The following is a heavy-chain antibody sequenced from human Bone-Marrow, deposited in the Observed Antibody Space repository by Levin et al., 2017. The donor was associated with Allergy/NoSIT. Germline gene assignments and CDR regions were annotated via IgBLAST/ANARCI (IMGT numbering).Heavy chain of an antibody. V-gene: IGHV3-33*01. D-gene: IGHD2-2*02. Sequence: PGESLKISCAASGFTFSSYGMHWVRQAPGKGLEWVAVIWYDGSNKYYADSVKGRFTISRDNSKNTLYLQMNSLRAEDTAVYYCARGHGGYCSSTSCNKNAFDIWGQGTMVTVSS. CDR2: IWYDGSNK. CDR1: GFTFSSYG. J-gene: IGHJ3*02. CDR3: ARGHGGYCSSTSCNKNAFDI.